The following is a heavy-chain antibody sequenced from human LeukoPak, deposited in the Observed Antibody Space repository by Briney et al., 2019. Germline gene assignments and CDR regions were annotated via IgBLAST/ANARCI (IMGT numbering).Heavy chain of an antibody. CDR1: GYTFTSYG. Sequence: ASVKVSCKASGYTFTSYGISWVRQAPGQGLEWMGWINPNSGGTNYAQKFQGRVTMTRDTSISTAYMELSRLRSDDTAVYYCARGGSSPGTTSFFDYWGQGTLVTVSS. V-gene: IGHV1-2*02. CDR2: INPNSGGT. CDR3: ARGGSSPGTTSFFDY. D-gene: IGHD6-13*01. J-gene: IGHJ4*02.